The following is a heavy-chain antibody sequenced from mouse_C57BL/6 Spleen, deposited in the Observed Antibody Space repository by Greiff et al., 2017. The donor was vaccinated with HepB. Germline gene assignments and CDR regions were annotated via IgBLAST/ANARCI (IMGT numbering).Heavy chain of an antibody. Sequence: VQLQQSGAELVKPGASVKLSCKASGYTFTSYWMHWVKQRPGQGLEWIGMIHPNSGSTNYNEKFKSKATLTVDKSSSTAYMQLSSLTSEDSAVYYCARRAYYSNYGYFDVWGTGTTVTVSS. CDR2: IHPNSGST. V-gene: IGHV1-64*01. D-gene: IGHD2-5*01. J-gene: IGHJ1*03. CDR3: ARRAYYSNYGYFDV. CDR1: GYTFTSYW.